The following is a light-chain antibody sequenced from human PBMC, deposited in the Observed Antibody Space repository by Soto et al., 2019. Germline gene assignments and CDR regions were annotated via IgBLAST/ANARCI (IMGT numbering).Light chain of an antibody. Sequence: VLTQSTATLSVSPGERATLSCRASQRFXTKFAWYQRKPGQAPRTLIYXASSRPTGIPDRFSGSGSGTDFTLTISRLEAEDVEVYYCQQYGSSSTFGQGTRLEIK. CDR2: XAS. V-gene: IGKV3-20*01. CDR1: QRFXTK. CDR3: QQYGSSST. J-gene: IGKJ5*01.